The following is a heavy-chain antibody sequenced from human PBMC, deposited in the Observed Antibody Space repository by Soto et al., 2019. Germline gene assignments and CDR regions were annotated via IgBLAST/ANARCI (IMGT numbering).Heavy chain of an antibody. Sequence: SETLPLTCAVSDYSISSGYYWGWIRQSPWKGLEWIGTSYQSGDTYYNPSLKSRVTMSLDTSKNQLSLKVRSVTAADTALYSCARGPPASSTTSGAFDIWGQGTMVTVSS. D-gene: IGHD3-10*01. CDR2: SYQSGDT. CDR3: ARGPPASSTTSGAFDI. J-gene: IGHJ3*02. CDR1: DYSISSGYY. V-gene: IGHV4-38-2*01.